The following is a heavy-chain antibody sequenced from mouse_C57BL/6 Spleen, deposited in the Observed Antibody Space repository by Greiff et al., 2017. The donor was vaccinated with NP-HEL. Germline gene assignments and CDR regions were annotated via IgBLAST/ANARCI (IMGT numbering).Heavy chain of an antibody. J-gene: IGHJ2*01. CDR2: ISSGSSTI. D-gene: IGHD4-1*01. CDR3: ARRANWDYFDY. V-gene: IGHV5-17*01. CDR1: GFTFSDYG. Sequence: DVMLVESGGGLVKPGGSLKLSCAASGFTFSDYGMHWVRQAPEKGLEWVAYISSGSSTIYYAEPVKGRFTIPRDHAKNTLVLQMNSLRSEDTAMYYCARRANWDYFDYWGQGTTLTVSS.